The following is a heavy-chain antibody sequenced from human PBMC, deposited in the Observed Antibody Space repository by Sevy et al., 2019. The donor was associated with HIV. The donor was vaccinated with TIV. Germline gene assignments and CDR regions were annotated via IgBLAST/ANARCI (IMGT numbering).Heavy chain of an antibody. CDR3: ATHAGIAAAGRVFDY. CDR1: GFTFSDHY. V-gene: IGHV3-72*01. D-gene: IGHD6-13*01. J-gene: IGHJ4*02. CDR2: TRNKADGYTT. Sequence: WGSLRLSCVASGFTFSDHYMEWVRQAPGKGLEWVGRTRNKADGYTTEYAASVKGRFTISRDESKNSLYVQMNSLKTEDTAVYYCATHAGIAAAGRVFDYWDQGTLVTVSS.